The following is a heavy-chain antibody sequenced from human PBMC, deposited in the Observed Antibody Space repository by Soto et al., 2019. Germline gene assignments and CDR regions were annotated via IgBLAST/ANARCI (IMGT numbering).Heavy chain of an antibody. CDR1: GFTFSSYD. D-gene: IGHD4-17*01. J-gene: IGHJ3*02. CDR2: IGTAGDT. CDR3: AREYFDYGDSRGGAFDI. Sequence: GGSLRLSCAASGFTFSSYDMHWVRQATGKGLEWVSAIGTAGDTYYPGSVKGRFTISRENAKNSLYLQMNSLRAGDTAVYYCAREYFDYGDSRGGAFDIWGQGTMVTVSS. V-gene: IGHV3-13*01.